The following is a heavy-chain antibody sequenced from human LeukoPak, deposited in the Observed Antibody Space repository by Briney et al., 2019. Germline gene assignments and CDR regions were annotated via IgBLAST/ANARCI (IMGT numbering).Heavy chain of an antibody. Sequence: GGSLRLSCAASGFTFDDYAMHWVRQAPGKGLEWVSGISWYCGSIGYADSVKGRFTISRDNAKNSLYLQMNSLRAEDTALYYCAKDTGYSYGYDYWGQGTLVTVSS. CDR2: ISWYCGSI. J-gene: IGHJ4*02. CDR3: AKDTGYSYGYDY. D-gene: IGHD5-18*01. CDR1: GFTFDDYA. V-gene: IGHV3-9*01.